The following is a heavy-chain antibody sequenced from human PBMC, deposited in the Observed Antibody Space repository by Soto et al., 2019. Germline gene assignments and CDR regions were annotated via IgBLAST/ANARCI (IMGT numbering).Heavy chain of an antibody. J-gene: IGHJ4*02. CDR2: VSGSGGST. CDR1: GFTFSSYA. Sequence: EVQLLEAGGGLVQPGGSLRLSCAASGFTFSSYAMRWVRQAPGKGLEWVSAVSGSGGSTYYADSVKGRFTISRDNSKNTLYLQMNSLRAEDTAVYYCARRGPGTYFDYWGQGTLVTVSS. V-gene: IGHV3-23*01. CDR3: ARRGPGTYFDY. D-gene: IGHD6-13*01.